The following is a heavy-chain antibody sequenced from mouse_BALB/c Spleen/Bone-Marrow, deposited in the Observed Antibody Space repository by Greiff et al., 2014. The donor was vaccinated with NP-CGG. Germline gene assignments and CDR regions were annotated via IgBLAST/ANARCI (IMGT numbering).Heavy chain of an antibody. D-gene: IGHD2-3*01. CDR3: ARERYAGYYFDY. CDR1: GYTFTSYW. J-gene: IGHJ2*01. CDR2: INPSTGYI. V-gene: IGHV1-7*01. Sequence: LQESGAELAKPGASVKMSCKASGYTFTSYWMHWVKQRPGQGLEWIGYINPSTGYIEYNQKFKDKATLTADKSSSTAYMQLSSLTSEDSAVYYCARERYAGYYFDYWGQGTTLTVSS.